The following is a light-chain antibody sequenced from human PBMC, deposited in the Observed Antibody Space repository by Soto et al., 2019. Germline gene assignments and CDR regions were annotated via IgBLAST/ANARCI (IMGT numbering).Light chain of an antibody. V-gene: IGKV3-20*01. CDR1: QSVSNNY. Sequence: EIVLTQSIGTLSLSPGSGATLSCRASQSVSNNYLAWYQQKPGQAPRLLIYGASNRATGIPDRFSGSGSGTDFTLTISRLEPEDFAVYYCQQYGSSGTFGQGTKVDIK. CDR3: QQYGSSGT. CDR2: GAS. J-gene: IGKJ1*01.